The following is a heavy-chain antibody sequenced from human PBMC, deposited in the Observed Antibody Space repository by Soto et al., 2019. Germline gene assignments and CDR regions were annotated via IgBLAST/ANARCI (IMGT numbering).Heavy chain of an antibody. Sequence: ASVKVSCKASGYTFTSYGISWVRQAPGQGLEWMGWISAYNGNTNYAQKLQGRVTMTTDTSTSTAYMELRSLRSDDTAVYYCARDISKFLFLEWFPPGLFYGMDVWGQGTTVTVSS. CDR1: GYTFTSYG. CDR2: ISAYNGNT. D-gene: IGHD3-3*01. J-gene: IGHJ6*01. CDR3: ARDISKFLFLEWFPPGLFYGMDV. V-gene: IGHV1-18*04.